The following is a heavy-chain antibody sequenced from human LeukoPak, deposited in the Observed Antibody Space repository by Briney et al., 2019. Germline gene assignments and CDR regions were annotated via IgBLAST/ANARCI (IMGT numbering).Heavy chain of an antibody. CDR3: ARGGYHHGFDI. CDR1: GFTFKNYC. CDR2: IDSDGSDR. Sequence: GGSLRLSCTASGFTFKNYCIHWLRQAPGKGLVWISRIDSDGSDRIYADSVKGRFTISRDNAKNTLYLQMNSLRAEDTAVYYCARGGYHHGFDIWGQGTMVTVSS. J-gene: IGHJ3*02. D-gene: IGHD5-18*01. V-gene: IGHV3-74*01.